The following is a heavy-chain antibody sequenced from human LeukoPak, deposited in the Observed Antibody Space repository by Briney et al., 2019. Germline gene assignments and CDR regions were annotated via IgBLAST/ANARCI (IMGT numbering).Heavy chain of an antibody. D-gene: IGHD1-7*01. V-gene: IGHV4-34*01. CDR1: GGSFSPYY. CDR2: INHSGST. Sequence: SETLSLTCAVYGGSFSPYYWSWIRQPPGKGLEWIGEINHSGSTNYNPSLMSRVTVSVDTSKKQFSLRLTSVTATDTAVYYCARRWNYGRNYYIDVWGKGATVSVSS. J-gene: IGHJ6*03. CDR3: ARRWNYGRNYYIDV.